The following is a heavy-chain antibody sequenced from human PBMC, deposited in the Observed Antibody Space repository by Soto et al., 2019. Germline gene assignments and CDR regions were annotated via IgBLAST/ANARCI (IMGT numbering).Heavy chain of an antibody. J-gene: IGHJ4*02. CDR2: ISGYNDNP. CDR3: ARDGYCDY. Sequence: QVHLVQSGTEVKKPGASVKVSCKTSGYTFTSYGISWVRQAPGQGLEWVGWISGYNDNPNYAQKLQGRVTLTTDTSTGTAYMELRSLRSADTAVYYWARDGYCDYWGQGTLVTVSS. CDR1: GYTFTSYG. V-gene: IGHV1-18*01.